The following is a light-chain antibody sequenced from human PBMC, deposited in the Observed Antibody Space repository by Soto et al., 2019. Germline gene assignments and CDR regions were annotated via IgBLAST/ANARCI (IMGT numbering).Light chain of an antibody. CDR1: QTISRY. J-gene: IGKJ1*01. V-gene: IGKV1-39*01. Sequence: DIQMTQSPPSLSASVGDRVTITCRASQTISRYLNWYQQKPGKAPKLLIYAASSLQSGVPSRFSGSGSGTDFTLTISSLQPEDFATYYCQQTYVTPPSTFGQGNKV. CDR3: QQTYVTPPST. CDR2: AAS.